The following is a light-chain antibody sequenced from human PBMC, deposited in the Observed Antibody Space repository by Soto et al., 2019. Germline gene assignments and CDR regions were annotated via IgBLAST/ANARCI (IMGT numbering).Light chain of an antibody. CDR3: QQSYSTLFT. CDR1: QSSSNY. J-gene: IGKJ3*01. Sequence: IQMTQAPSSLSASVGDRVTITCRARQSSSNYLNWYQHNPGKAPKLLIYDPSSLQSGVPSRFSGSGSGTDFTLTISSLQPEDFATYYCQQSYSTLFTFGPGTKVDFK. V-gene: IGKV1-39*01. CDR2: DPS.